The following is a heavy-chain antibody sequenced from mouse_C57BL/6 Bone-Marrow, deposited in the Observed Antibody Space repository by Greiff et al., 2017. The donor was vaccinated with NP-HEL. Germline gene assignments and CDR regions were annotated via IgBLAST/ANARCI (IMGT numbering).Heavy chain of an antibody. CDR2: IRLKSDNYAT. V-gene: IGHV6-3*01. CDR1: GFTFSNYW. J-gene: IGHJ2*01. D-gene: IGHD1-1*01. Sequence: EVQVVESGGGLVQPGGSMKLSCVASGFTFSNYWMNWVRQSPEKGLEWVAQIRLKSDNYATHYAESVKGRFTISRDDSKSSVYLQMNNLRAEDTGIYYCTVGHYYGSILDYWGQGTTLTVSS. CDR3: TVGHYYGSILDY.